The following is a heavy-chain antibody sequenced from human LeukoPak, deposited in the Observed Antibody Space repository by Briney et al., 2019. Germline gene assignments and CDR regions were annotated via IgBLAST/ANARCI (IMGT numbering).Heavy chain of an antibody. V-gene: IGHV3-23*01. J-gene: IGHJ4*02. Sequence: QSGGSLRLSCAASGFTFSSYAMSWVRQAPGKGLEWVSAISGSGSSTYYADSVKGRFTISRDNSKNTLYLQMNSLRAEDTAVYYCAKSFGKGLDYFDYWGQGTLVTVSS. CDR3: AKSFGKGLDYFDY. CDR1: GFTFSSYA. D-gene: IGHD1-14*01. CDR2: ISGSGSST.